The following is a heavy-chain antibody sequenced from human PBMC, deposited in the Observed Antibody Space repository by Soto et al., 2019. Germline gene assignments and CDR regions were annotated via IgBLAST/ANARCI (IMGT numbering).Heavy chain of an antibody. J-gene: IGHJ4*02. CDR2: IYYSGST. V-gene: IGHV4-39*01. CDR3: MLGSGWKDFDY. CDR1: GGSISGSSYY. Sequence: SDTLSLTCTVSGGSISGSSYYWGWIRQPPGKGLEWIGNIYYSGSTYYNPSLKSRVTISVDTSKNQFSLKLSSVTTADTAVYYCMLGSGWKDFDYWGQGTLVTVS. D-gene: IGHD3-22*01.